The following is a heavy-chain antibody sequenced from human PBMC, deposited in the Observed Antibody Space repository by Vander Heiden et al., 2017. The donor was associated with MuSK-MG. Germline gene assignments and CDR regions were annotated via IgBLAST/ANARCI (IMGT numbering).Heavy chain of an antibody. CDR1: GGSISSGSYY. CDR3: ARDRDPHYYDSSGYGDAFDI. CDR2: IYTSGST. D-gene: IGHD3-22*01. V-gene: IGHV4-61*02. Sequence: VQLQESGPGLVKPSQTLSPTCTVAGGSISSGSYYWSWIRQPAGKGLEWIGRIYTSGSTNYNPSLKSRVTISVDTSKTQFSLKLSSVTAADTAVYYCARDRDPHYYDSSGYGDAFDIWGQGTMVTVSS. J-gene: IGHJ3*02.